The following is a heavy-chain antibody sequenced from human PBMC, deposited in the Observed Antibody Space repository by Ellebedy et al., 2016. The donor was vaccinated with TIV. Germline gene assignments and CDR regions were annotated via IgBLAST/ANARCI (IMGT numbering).Heavy chain of an antibody. CDR3: TGWRSGDPT. D-gene: IGHD4-17*01. Sequence: GESLKISCAASGFTFRSYAMSWVRQAPGKGLEWVSKMSSSSSRVYYADSVKGRFTISRDNAKNSLYLQMNSLKIEDTAVYYCTGWRSGDPTWGQGTLVTVSS. J-gene: IGHJ5*02. CDR1: GFTFRSYA. V-gene: IGHV3-48*04. CDR2: MSSSSSRV.